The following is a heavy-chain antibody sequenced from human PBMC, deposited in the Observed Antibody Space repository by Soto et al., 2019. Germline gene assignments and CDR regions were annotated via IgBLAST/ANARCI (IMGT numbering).Heavy chain of an antibody. V-gene: IGHV3-15*01. CDR2: IKSKTDGGTT. J-gene: IGHJ4*02. CDR1: GFTFSNAW. D-gene: IGHD1-1*01. Sequence: GGSLRLSCAASGFTFSNAWMSWVRQAPGKGLEWVGCIKSKTDGGTTDYAAPVKGRFTISRDYSKNTLYLQMNSLKTEDTAVYYCTTDTGRTLNWNDFIDYWGQGTLVTVSS. CDR3: TTDTGRTLNWNDFIDY.